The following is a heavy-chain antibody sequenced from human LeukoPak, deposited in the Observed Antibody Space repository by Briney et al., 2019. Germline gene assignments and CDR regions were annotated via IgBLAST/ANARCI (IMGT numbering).Heavy chain of an antibody. CDR3: AKQSGYCSDGSCYFPY. V-gene: IGHV3-23*01. CDR2: ISNNGGYT. Sequence: GGSLRLSCAASGFTFSSYSMNWVRQAPGKGLEWVSAISNNGGYTYYADSVQGRFTISRDNSKSTLCLQMNSLRAEDTAVYYCAKQSGYCSDGSCYFPYWGQGTLVTVSS. J-gene: IGHJ4*02. D-gene: IGHD2-15*01. CDR1: GFTFSSYS.